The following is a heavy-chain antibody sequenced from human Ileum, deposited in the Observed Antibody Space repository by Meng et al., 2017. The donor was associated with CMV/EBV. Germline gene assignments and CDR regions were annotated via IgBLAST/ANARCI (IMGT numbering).Heavy chain of an antibody. CDR1: GGSISNYY. V-gene: IGHV4-4*07. CDR2: IYTSGTT. Sequence: QVQLQESGPGRVNTSETLSLTCYVAGGSISNYYWSWIRQPAGKGLEWIAHIYTSGTTNYNPSLKSRVTMSVDTSRNQFSLKLTSVTAADTAVYYCARNYGSGNWNFFHYWGQGTLVTVSS. CDR3: ARNYGSGNWNFFHY. J-gene: IGHJ4*02. D-gene: IGHD3-10*01.